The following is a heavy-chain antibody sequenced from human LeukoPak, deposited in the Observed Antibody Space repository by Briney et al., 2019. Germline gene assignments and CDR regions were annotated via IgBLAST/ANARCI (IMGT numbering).Heavy chain of an antibody. D-gene: IGHD3-3*01. CDR3: ARDRREYDFWSGYLPNYYYYGMDV. CDR1: GFTFSSYA. V-gene: IGHV3-30-3*01. Sequence: GRSLRLSCAASGFTFSSYAMHWVRQAPGKGLEWVAVISYDGSNKYYADSVKGRFTISRDNSKNTLYLQMNSLRAEDTAVYYCARDRREYDFWSGYLPNYYYYGMDVWGQGTTVTVSS. J-gene: IGHJ6*02. CDR2: ISYDGSNK.